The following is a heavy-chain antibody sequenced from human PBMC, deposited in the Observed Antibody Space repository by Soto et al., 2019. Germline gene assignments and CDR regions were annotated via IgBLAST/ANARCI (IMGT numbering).Heavy chain of an antibody. J-gene: IGHJ4*02. CDR1: GGSVSSGSYY. CDR2: IYYSGST. V-gene: IGHV4-61*01. Sequence: SETLSLTCTVSGGSVSSGSYYWSWIRQPPGKGLEWIGYIYYSGSTNYNPSLKSRVTISVDTSKNQFSLKLSSVTAADTAVYYCASGTYYYDSSGYLSFYWGQGTLVTVSS. CDR3: ASGTYYYDSSGYLSFY. D-gene: IGHD3-22*01.